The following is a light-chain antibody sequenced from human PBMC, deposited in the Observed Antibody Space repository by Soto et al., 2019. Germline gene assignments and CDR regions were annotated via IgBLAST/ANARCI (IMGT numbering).Light chain of an antibody. V-gene: IGLV2-14*03. CDR3: SSYSTTSALV. J-gene: IGLJ2*01. Sequence: QSALTQPASVSGSPGQSITISCAGTSADIGAFNYVSWYQHHPGKAPKLLIYDVSDRPSGVSTRFSAPKSANTASLTISGLQADDEGDYYCSSYSTTSALVFGGGTKLTVL. CDR2: DVS. CDR1: SADIGAFNY.